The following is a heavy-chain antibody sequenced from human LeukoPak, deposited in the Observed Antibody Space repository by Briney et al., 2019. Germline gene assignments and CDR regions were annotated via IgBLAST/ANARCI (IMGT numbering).Heavy chain of an antibody. Sequence: ASVTVSCKASGYTFINYDFSWVRQAPGQGLEWMGWISTYNGNTNYAQKLQGRVTMTTDTSTSTAYMELRSLRSDDTAVYYCARQGYGGNPQGAADYWGQGTLVTVSS. J-gene: IGHJ4*02. V-gene: IGHV1-18*01. D-gene: IGHD4-23*01. CDR2: ISTYNGNT. CDR1: GYTFINYD. CDR3: ARQGYGGNPQGAADY.